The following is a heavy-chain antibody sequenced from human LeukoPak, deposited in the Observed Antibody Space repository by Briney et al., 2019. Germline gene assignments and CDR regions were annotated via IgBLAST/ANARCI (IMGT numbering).Heavy chain of an antibody. V-gene: IGHV5-51*01. CDR3: ARGVTGTVPRFDP. Sequence: GESLKISCQASGYSFISYWIGWVRQMPGKGLEWMGVIFPGDSDTRYSPSFQGHVTISADKSLTTAYLQWSSLKASDTAMYYCARGVTGTVPRFDPWGQGTLLTVSS. D-gene: IGHD1-20*01. J-gene: IGHJ5*02. CDR2: IFPGDSDT. CDR1: GYSFISYW.